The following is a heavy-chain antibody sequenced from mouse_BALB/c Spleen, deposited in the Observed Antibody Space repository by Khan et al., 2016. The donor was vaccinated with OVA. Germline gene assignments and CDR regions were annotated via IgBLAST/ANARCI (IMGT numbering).Heavy chain of an antibody. Sequence: QVQLQQSGAELVKPGASVRLSCKASGYTFTSYYLYWVKQRPGQGLEWIGDINPSNGGTNFNEMFKTKATLTVDKSSSTAYMQLSSLTSEDSAVDCYTRSRYGAFVYWGQGTLVTVSA. D-gene: IGHD1-1*02. CDR1: GYTFTSYY. J-gene: IGHJ3*01. CDR2: INPSNGGT. CDR3: TRSRYGAFVY. V-gene: IGHV1S81*02.